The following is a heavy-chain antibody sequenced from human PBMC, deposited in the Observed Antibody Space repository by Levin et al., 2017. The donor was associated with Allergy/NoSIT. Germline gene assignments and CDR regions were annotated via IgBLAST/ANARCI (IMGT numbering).Heavy chain of an antibody. Sequence: PGESLKISCKASGYTFTGYYMHWVRQAPGQGLEWMGWINPNSGVTNYAQKFQGRVTMTRDTSIRTAYMELSRLRSDDTAVYYCARGSSPSTSGTYGLDYFAYWGQGTLVTVSS. J-gene: IGHJ4*02. V-gene: IGHV1-2*02. D-gene: IGHD3-10*01. CDR1: GYTFTGYY. CDR3: ARGSSPSTSGTYGLDYFAY. CDR2: INPNSGVT.